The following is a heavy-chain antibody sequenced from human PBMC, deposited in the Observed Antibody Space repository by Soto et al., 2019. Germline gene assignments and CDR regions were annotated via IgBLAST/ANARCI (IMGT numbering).Heavy chain of an antibody. V-gene: IGHV3-21*01. CDR1: GFALTTYT. D-gene: IGHD1-26*01. CDR3: VREDGVVGASSAFDS. CDR2: INGRSNYK. J-gene: IGHJ4*02. Sequence: EVHLVESGGGLVAPGGSLRLSCVASGFALTTYTMNWVRQAPGTGLEWVSSINGRSNYKYYSDSVKGRFTVSRDNAQNSLFLQMSRLGPEDTAVYYCVREDGVVGASSAFDSWGQGTRVTVSS.